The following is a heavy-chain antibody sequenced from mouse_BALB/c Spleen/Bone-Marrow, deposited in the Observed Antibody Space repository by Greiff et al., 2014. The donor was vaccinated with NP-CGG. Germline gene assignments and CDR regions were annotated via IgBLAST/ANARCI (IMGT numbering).Heavy chain of an antibody. D-gene: IGHD1-1*01. CDR2: ILPGSGST. V-gene: IGHV1-9*01. J-gene: IGHJ2*01. CDR1: GYTFSSYW. Sequence: QVQLQQSGAELMKPGASVKISCKTIGYTFSSYWIEWVKQRPGHGLEWIGEILPGSGSTNYNEKFKGKATFTADTSSNTAYMQHSSLTSEDSAVYYCARFYYYGSSYYFDYWGQGTTLTVSS. CDR3: ARFYYYGSSYYFDY.